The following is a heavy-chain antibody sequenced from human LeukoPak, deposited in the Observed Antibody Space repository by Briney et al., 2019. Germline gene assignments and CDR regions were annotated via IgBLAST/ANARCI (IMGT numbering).Heavy chain of an antibody. Sequence: GGSLRLSCAASGFTFSSYSMNWVRQAPGKGLEWVSSISSSSYIYYADSVKGRFTISRDNSKNTLDLQMNSLRTEDTAVYYCARDQGYWGVTIHYWGQGTRVTVSS. CDR3: ARDQGYWGVTIHY. D-gene: IGHD2-15*01. V-gene: IGHV3-21*01. J-gene: IGHJ4*02. CDR1: GFTFSSYS. CDR2: ISSSSYI.